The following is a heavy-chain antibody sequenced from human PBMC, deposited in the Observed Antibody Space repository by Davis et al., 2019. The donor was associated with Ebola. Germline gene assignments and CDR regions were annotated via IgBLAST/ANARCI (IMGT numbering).Heavy chain of an antibody. CDR2: ISSSSSYI. CDR1: GFTFSSYS. J-gene: IGHJ6*02. D-gene: IGHD5-12*01. CDR3: ARHYKVDIVATTKDYYYGMDV. Sequence: GESLKISCAASGFTFSSYSMNWVRQAPGKGLEWVSSISSSSSYIYYADSVKGRFTISRDNAKNSLYLQMNSLRAEDTAVYYCARHYKVDIVATTKDYYYGMDVWGQGTTVTVSS. V-gene: IGHV3-21*01.